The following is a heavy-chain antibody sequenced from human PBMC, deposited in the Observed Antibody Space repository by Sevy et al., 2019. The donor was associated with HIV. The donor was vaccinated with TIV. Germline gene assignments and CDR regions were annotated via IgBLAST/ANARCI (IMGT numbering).Heavy chain of an antibody. J-gene: IGHJ6*04. CDR3: ARALQDYYYAMDV. Sequence: SETLSLTCTVSGDSISGYYWSWIRQPPGKGLEWIGYIYYSGRTSYNSSFKSRVAISVDTSKNQFSLKLRSVTAADTAVYYCARALQDYYYAMDVWGEGTTVSVSS. CDR1: GDSISGYY. CDR2: IYYSGRT. V-gene: IGHV4-59*01.